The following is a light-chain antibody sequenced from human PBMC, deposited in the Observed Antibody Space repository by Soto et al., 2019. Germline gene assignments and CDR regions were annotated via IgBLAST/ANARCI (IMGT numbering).Light chain of an antibody. CDR2: GAS. CDR3: QDYGSSRT. V-gene: IGKV3-20*01. J-gene: IGKJ1*01. Sequence: EIVLTQSPGTLSLSPGERATFSCRASQSVSSSYLAWYQQKPGQAPRLLIYGASSRATGIPDRFSGSGSGTDFTLTISRLEPEDFAVYYCQDYGSSRTFGQGTKVDIK. CDR1: QSVSSSY.